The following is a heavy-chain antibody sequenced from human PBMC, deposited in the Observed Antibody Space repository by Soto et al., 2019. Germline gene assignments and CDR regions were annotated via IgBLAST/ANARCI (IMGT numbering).Heavy chain of an antibody. D-gene: IGHD6-13*01. CDR3: AHRRRYSSNWYAGFDY. V-gene: IGHV2-5*02. CDR1: GFSLSTSGVG. CDR2: IYWDDDK. J-gene: IGHJ4*02. Sequence: QITLKESGPTLVKPTQTLTLTCTFSGFSLSTSGVGVGWIRQPPGKALEWLALIYWDDDKRYSPSLKSRLTITTDTSKNQVVLTMTNMDPVDTATYYCAHRRRYSSNWYAGFDYWGQGTLVTVSS.